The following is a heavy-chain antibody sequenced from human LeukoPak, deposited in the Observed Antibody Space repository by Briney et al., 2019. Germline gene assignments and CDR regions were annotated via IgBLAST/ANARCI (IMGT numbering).Heavy chain of an antibody. Sequence: GGSLRLSCAASRFPYDDYAMHGVPQAPEKALEWVTGISWNSGSIGYADSVKGRFTISRDNAKNSLYLQMNSLRAEDTALYYCAKEGTSGWQYYYYYGMDVWGQGTTVTVSS. CDR1: RFPYDDYA. V-gene: IGHV3-9*01. CDR2: ISWNSGSI. J-gene: IGHJ6*02. D-gene: IGHD6-19*01. CDR3: AKEGTSGWQYYYYYGMDV.